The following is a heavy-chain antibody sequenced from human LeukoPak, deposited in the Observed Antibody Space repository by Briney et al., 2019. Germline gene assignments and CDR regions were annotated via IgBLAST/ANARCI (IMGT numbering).Heavy chain of an antibody. CDR2: MNTNSGNT. Sequence: WASVTVSCKASGYTFTSYDINWVRQPTGQGLEGMGWMNTNSGNTGYAQKFQGRVTMTRNTSISTAYMELSSLRSEDTAVYYCARGAAAGSFSYYYYGMDVWGQGTTVTVSS. CDR1: GYTFTSYD. V-gene: IGHV1-8*01. D-gene: IGHD6-13*01. J-gene: IGHJ6*02. CDR3: ARGAAAGSFSYYYYGMDV.